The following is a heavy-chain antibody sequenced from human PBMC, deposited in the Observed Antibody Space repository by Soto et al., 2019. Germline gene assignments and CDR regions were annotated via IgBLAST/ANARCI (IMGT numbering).Heavy chain of an antibody. CDR2: IIHIFGTA. V-gene: IGHV1-69*01. CDR3: ARNTDVDIVATIWGPPAYYDAMDV. J-gene: IGHJ6*02. Sequence: QVQLVQSGAEVKKPGSSVKVSCKASGGTFSSYAISWVRQAPGQGLEWMGGIIHIFGTANYAQKFQGRVTITEDESTGTAYMELSSLRSEDTAVDYCARNTDVDIVATIWGPPAYYDAMDVWGQGTTVAVSS. CDR1: GGTFSSYA. D-gene: IGHD5-12*01.